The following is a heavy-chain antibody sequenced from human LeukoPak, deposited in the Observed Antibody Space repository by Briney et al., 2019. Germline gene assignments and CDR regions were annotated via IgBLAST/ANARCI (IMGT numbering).Heavy chain of an antibody. CDR3: ARALTYYYDSSGYYFDY. CDR2: IYYSGST. Sequence: TLSLTCTVSGGSISSGGYYWSWIRQHPGKGLEWIGYIYYSGSTYYNPSLKSRVTISVDTSKNQFSLKLSSVTAADTAVYYCARALTYYYDSSGYYFDYWGQGTLVTVSS. CDR1: GGSISSGGYY. J-gene: IGHJ4*02. V-gene: IGHV4-31*03. D-gene: IGHD3-22*01.